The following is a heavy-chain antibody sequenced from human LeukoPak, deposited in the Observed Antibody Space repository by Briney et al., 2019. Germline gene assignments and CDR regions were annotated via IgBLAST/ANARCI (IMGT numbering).Heavy chain of an antibody. J-gene: IGHJ4*02. CDR3: AKARGYCSGGSCYSGFDY. Sequence: GGSLRLSCAASRFTFSGYAMSWVRQAPGKGLEWVSTITGSGDTTYYADSMKGRFTISRDNSKNTLYLQMNSLRAEDTAIYYCAKARGYCSGGSCYSGFDYWGQGTLVTASS. V-gene: IGHV3-23*01. D-gene: IGHD2-15*01. CDR1: RFTFSGYA. CDR2: ITGSGDTT.